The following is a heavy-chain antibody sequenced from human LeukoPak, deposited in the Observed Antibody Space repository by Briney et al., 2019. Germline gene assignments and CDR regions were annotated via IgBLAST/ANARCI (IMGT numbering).Heavy chain of an antibody. D-gene: IGHD6-19*01. J-gene: IGHJ6*03. V-gene: IGHV4-59*12. CDR3: ARDTGYSSGWFGGYYYYYYMDV. CDR1: GGYISSYY. Sequence: SETLSLTCTVSGGYISSYYWSWIRPPPGKGLDWIGYIYYSGSTNYNPSLKSRVTISVDTSKNQFSLKLSSVTAADTAVYYCARDTGYSSGWFGGYYYYYYMDVWGKGTTVTISS. CDR2: IYYSGST.